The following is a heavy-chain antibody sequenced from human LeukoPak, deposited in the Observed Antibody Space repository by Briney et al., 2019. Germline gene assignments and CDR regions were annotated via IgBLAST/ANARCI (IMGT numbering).Heavy chain of an antibody. V-gene: IGHV3-64*01. CDR2: ISSNGGST. J-gene: IGHJ4*02. CDR1: GFTFSSYA. D-gene: IGHD1-20*01. Sequence: GGSLRLSCAASGFTFSSYAMHWVRQAPGKGLEYVSAISSNGGSTYYANSVKGRFTISRDNSKNTLHLQMGSLRAEDMAVYYCARADITGTSYYFDYWGQGTLVTVSS. CDR3: ARADITGTSYYFDY.